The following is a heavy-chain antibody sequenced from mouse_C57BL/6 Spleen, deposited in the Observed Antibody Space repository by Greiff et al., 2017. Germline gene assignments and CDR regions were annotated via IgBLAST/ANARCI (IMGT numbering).Heavy chain of an antibody. J-gene: IGHJ4*01. CDR3: ARPFTTVVDYYAMDY. CDR2: INPSSGYT. Sequence: QVQLQQSGAELARPGASVKMSCKASGYTFTSYTMHWVKQRPGQGLEWIGYINPSSGYTKYNQKFKDKATLTADKSSSTAYMQLSSLTSEDSAVYYCARPFTTVVDYYAMDYWGQGTSVTVSS. V-gene: IGHV1-4*01. CDR1: GYTFTSYT. D-gene: IGHD1-1*01.